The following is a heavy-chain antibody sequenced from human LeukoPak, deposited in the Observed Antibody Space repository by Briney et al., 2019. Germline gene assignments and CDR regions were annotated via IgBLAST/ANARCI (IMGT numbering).Heavy chain of an antibody. CDR2: ITGSSTWS. CDR1: GFTFRTYG. Sequence: GGSLRLSCEASGFTFRTYGMTWVRQAPGKGLEWVSGITGSSTWSYYADSVKGRFTVSRDNSNNTLHLQMNSLRAEDTAIYYCARELVSLGTGYFDLWGRGTLVTVSS. CDR3: ARELVSLGTGYFDL. D-gene: IGHD7-27*01. V-gene: IGHV3-23*01. J-gene: IGHJ2*01.